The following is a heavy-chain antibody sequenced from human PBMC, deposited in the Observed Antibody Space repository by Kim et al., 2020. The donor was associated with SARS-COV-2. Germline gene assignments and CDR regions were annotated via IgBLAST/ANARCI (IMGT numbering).Heavy chain of an antibody. Sequence: YAHKLQGRDTMTTDTSTSTAYMELRSLRSDDTAVYYCARGAAAGIPRLNYWGQGTLVTVSS. D-gene: IGHD6-13*01. V-gene: IGHV1-18*01. J-gene: IGHJ4*02. CDR3: ARGAAAGIPRLNY.